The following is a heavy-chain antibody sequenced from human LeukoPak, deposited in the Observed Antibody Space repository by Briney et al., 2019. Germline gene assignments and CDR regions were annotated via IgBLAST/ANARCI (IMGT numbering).Heavy chain of an antibody. J-gene: IGHJ4*02. D-gene: IGHD3-22*01. CDR1: GGSISSSSYY. Sequence: SETLSLTCTVSGGSISSSSYYWGWIRQPPGKGLEWIGSIYYSGSTYYNPSLKSRVTISVDTSKNQFSLKLSSVTAADTAVYYCARGRDDYYDSSGYYDNWGQGTLVTVSS. CDR2: IYYSGST. V-gene: IGHV4-39*01. CDR3: ARGRDDYYDSSGYYDN.